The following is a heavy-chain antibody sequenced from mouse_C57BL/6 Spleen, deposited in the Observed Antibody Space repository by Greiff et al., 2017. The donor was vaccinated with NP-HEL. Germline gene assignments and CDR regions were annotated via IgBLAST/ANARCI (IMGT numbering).Heavy chain of an antibody. V-gene: IGHV1-69*01. CDR3: ARGVGYYYAMDY. CDR1: GYTFTSYW. CDR2: IDPSDSYT. J-gene: IGHJ4*01. Sequence: VQLQQPGAELVMPGASVKLSCKASGYTFTSYWMHWVKQRPGQGLEWIGEIDPSDSYTNYNQKFKGKSTLTVDKSSSPAYMQLSSLTSEDSAVYYCARGVGYYYAMDYWGQGTSVTVSS.